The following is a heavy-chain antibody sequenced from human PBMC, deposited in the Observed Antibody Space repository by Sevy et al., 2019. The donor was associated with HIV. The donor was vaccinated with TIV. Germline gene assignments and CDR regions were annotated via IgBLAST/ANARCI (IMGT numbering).Heavy chain of an antibody. CDR1: GFIFNSYA. J-gene: IGHJ3*01. CDR3: VRDHNDSSEYYLIGAYDV. Sequence: GGSLRLSCAASGFIFNSYAIHWVRQAPGKGLEWVAVVFMDGTKEFYAESVKGRFTISRDNSKKKVFLQMNSQRDEDTAVYYCVRDHNDSSEYYLIGAYDVWGQGTTVTVSS. D-gene: IGHD3-22*01. CDR2: VFMDGTKE. V-gene: IGHV3-33*01.